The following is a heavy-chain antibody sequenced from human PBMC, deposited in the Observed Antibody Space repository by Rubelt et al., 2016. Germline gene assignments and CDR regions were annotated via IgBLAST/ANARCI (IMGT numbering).Heavy chain of an antibody. CDR2: ISGSGGST. CDR3: TAYYYGSSGYSNYFDY. D-gene: IGHD3-22*01. J-gene: IGHJ4*02. CDR1: GFTFSSYS. V-gene: IGHV3-23*04. Sequence: EVQLVESGGGLVKPGGSLRLSCAASGFTFSSYSMNWVRQAPGKGLEWVSAISGSGGSTYYADSGKGRFTSSRDNSKNTLYLRMNSLRAEDTAVYYCTAYYYGSSGYSNYFDYWGQGTLVTVSS.